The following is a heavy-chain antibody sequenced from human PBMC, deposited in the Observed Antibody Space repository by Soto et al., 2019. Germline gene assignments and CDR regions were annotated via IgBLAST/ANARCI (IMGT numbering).Heavy chain of an antibody. J-gene: IGHJ4*02. V-gene: IGHV4-59*08. CDR3: ARLGAYYQALDS. Sequence: PSETLSLTCTVSGGSISSYYWSWIRRPPGKGLEYIGHIYYTGATNYNPSLQSRVTISIDTSKNQVSLKLTSVTAADTAVYYCARLGAYYQALDSWGQGTLVTVSS. CDR2: IYYTGAT. CDR1: GGSISSYY. D-gene: IGHD3-22*01.